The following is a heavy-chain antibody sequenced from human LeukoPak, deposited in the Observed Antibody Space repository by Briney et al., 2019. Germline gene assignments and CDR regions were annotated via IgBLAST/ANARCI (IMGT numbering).Heavy chain of an antibody. CDR1: GFTFSSYS. CDR2: ISSSSSYI. V-gene: IGHV3-21*01. CDR3: ARTLYGSGSYASPFDY. Sequence: PGGSLRLSCAASGFTFSSYSMNWVRQAPGKGLEWVSSISSSSSYIYYADSVKGRFTISRDNAKNSLYLQMNSLRAEDTAVYYCARTLYGSGSYASPFDYWGQGTLVTVSS. J-gene: IGHJ4*02. D-gene: IGHD3-10*01.